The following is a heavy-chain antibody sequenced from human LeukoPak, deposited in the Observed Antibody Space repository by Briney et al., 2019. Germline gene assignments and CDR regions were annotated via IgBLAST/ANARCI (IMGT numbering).Heavy chain of an antibody. V-gene: IGHV3-23*01. Sequence: PGGSLRLSCAASGFTCSTYVMSWVRQAPGKGLEWLSLILHNGDSTYYADSVKGRFTISRGNSKNTLYLQMNSLRAEDTAVYYCAREVGAYFEYWGQGTLVTVSS. CDR2: ILHNGDST. D-gene: IGHD3-10*01. CDR3: AREVGAYFEY. CDR1: GFTCSTYV. J-gene: IGHJ4*02.